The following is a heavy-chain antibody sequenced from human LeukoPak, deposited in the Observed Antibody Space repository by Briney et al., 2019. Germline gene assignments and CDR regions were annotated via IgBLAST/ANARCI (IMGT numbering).Heavy chain of an antibody. CDR1: GFSLSTIRVS. D-gene: IGHD3-10*01. CDR2: ISWGDDK. J-gene: IGHJ4*02. Sequence: GPTLVKPKQTLTLSSAFSGFSLSTIRVSGGRVRQPPGKALEGLAIISWGDDKRYSPSLKSRLTITKEPSKNQVHLKMTNIDPVDTATYSCARQVHYGSGDYHFDYWGQGTLVTVSS. CDR3: ARQVHYGSGDYHFDY. V-gene: IGHV2-5*02.